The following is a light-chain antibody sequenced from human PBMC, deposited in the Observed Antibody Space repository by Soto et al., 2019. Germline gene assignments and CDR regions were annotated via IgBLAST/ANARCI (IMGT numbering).Light chain of an antibody. V-gene: IGKV2-28*01. CDR3: MQALQTPIT. Sequence: DIVMTPSTLSLPVTPGEAASISCRSSQSLLHSNGYNYLDWYLQKPGQSPQLLIYLGSNRASGVPDRFSGSGSGTDFTLKISRVEAEDVGVYYCMQALQTPITFGQGTRLEI. CDR1: QSLLHSNGYNY. CDR2: LGS. J-gene: IGKJ5*01.